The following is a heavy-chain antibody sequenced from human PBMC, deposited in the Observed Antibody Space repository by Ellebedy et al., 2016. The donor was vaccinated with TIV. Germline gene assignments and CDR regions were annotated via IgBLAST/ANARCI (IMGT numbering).Heavy chain of an antibody. CDR3: ARGRRDNWSSYLFDH. D-gene: IGHD1-1*01. J-gene: IGHJ4*02. Sequence: AASVKVSCKASGYTFASYDINWVRQATGQGLEWMGWMNPKSGNTGYAKKFQGRVTMTRNTSISTAFMELSSLRTEDTAVYYCARGRRDNWSSYLFDHWGQGTLVPVSS. CDR1: GYTFASYD. V-gene: IGHV1-8*01. CDR2: MNPKSGNT.